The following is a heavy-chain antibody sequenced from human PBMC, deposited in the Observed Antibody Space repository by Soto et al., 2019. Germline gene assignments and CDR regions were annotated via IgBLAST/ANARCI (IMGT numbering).Heavy chain of an antibody. CDR2: INSGASNT. J-gene: IGHJ4*02. CDR3: ARGPSGWFGYDY. V-gene: IGHV3-74*01. CDR1: GFTFSSSW. Sequence: GGSLRLSCAASGFTFSSSWMHWVRQAPGKGLVWVSRINSGASNTNYADSVKGRFPISRDNANNTLYLQMDSLTAEDTAVYYCARGPSGWFGYDYWGQGTLVTVSS. D-gene: IGHD6-19*01.